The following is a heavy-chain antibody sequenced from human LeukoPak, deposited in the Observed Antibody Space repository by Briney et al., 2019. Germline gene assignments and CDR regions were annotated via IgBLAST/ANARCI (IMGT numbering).Heavy chain of an antibody. Sequence: GGSLRLSCAASGFTFSSYGMHWVRQAPGKGLEGVAVIWYGGSNKYYADSVKGRFTISRDNSKNTLYLQMNSLRAEDTAVYYCARGKSSDYDILTGKNWFDPWGQGTLVTVSS. CDR3: ARGKSSDYDILTGKNWFDP. CDR2: IWYGGSNK. CDR1: GFTFSSYG. D-gene: IGHD3-9*01. J-gene: IGHJ5*02. V-gene: IGHV3-33*01.